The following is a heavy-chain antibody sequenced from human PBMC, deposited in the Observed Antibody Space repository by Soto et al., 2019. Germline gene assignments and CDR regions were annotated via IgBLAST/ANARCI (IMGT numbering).Heavy chain of an antibody. J-gene: IGHJ4*02. D-gene: IGHD2-21*02. V-gene: IGHV4-39*01. CDR1: GGSISSSSYY. CDR2: IYYSGST. CDR3: ARILAYCGGDCSPFDY. Sequence: QLQLQESGPGLVKPSETLSLTCIVSGGSISSSSYYWGWIRQPPGMGLEWVGSIYYSGSTFYNPSLKGRVTISVNTSKSQFSLTKSSVTAADPAVYYCARILAYCGGDCSPFDYWGRGTLVTVSS.